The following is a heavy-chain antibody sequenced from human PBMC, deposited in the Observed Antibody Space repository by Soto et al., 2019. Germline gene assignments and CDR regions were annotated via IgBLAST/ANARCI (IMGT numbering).Heavy chain of an antibody. V-gene: IGHV1-3*01. CDR1: GYTFTSYA. J-gene: IGHJ6*02. CDR2: INASNGNT. CDR3: ASIGTTNYDFWSGSSPYYYYGMDV. D-gene: IGHD3-3*01. Sequence: ASVKVSCKASGYTFTSYAMHWVRQAPGQRLEWMGWINASNGNTGYAQKFQGRVTMTRNTSISTAYMELSSLRSEDTAVYYCASIGTTNYDFWSGSSPYYYYGMDVWGQGTTVTVSS.